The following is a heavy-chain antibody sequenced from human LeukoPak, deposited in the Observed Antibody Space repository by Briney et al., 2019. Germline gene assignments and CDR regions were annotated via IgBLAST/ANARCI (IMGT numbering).Heavy chain of an antibody. CDR2: IYYSGST. J-gene: IGHJ4*02. D-gene: IGHD2-2*01. V-gene: IGHV4-38-2*02. Sequence: SETLSLTCTVSGYSISSGYYWGWIRQPPGKGLEWIGSIYYSGSTYYNPSLKSRVTISVDTSKNQFSLKLSSVTAADTAVYYCARDRSEYQLPFDYWGQGTLVTVSS. CDR3: ARDRSEYQLPFDY. CDR1: GYSISSGYY.